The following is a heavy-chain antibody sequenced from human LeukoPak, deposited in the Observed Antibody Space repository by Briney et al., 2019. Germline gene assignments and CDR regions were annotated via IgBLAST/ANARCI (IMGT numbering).Heavy chain of an antibody. CDR2: IYYSGST. V-gene: IGHV4-39*07. J-gene: IGHJ2*01. D-gene: IGHD1-26*01. CDR3: ARGYSGSYYGAGAWYFDL. CDR1: GGSISSSSYY. Sequence: SETLSLTCTVSGGSISSSSYYWGWIRQPPGKGLEWIGSIYYSGSTYYNPSLKSRVTISIDTSKNQFSLKLSSVTAADTAVYYCARGYSGSYYGAGAWYFDLWGRGTLVTVSS.